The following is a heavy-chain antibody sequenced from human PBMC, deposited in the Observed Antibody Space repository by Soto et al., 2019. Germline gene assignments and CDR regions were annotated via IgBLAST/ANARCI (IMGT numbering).Heavy chain of an antibody. D-gene: IGHD3-3*01. J-gene: IGHJ4*02. CDR1: GFTFSSYG. CDR2: ISYDGSNK. CDR3: AKDLDFWSGRKDPGYFDY. V-gene: IGHV3-30*18. Sequence: QVQLVESGGGVVQPGRSLRLSCAASGFTFSSYGMHWVRQAPGKGLERVAVISYDGSNKYYADSVKGRFTISRDNSKNTLYLQMNRLRAEDTAVYYCAKDLDFWSGRKDPGYFDYWGQGNLVTVSS.